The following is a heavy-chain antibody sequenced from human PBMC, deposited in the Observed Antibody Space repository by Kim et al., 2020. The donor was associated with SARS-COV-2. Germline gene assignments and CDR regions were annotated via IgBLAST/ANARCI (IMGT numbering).Heavy chain of an antibody. D-gene: IGHD3-10*01. CDR2: IYHSGST. Sequence: SETLSLTCTVSGGSISSGVHYWNWVRQHPGKGLEWIGYIYHSGSTYYNPSLKSRLTISIDTSKNQFSLNLSSVTAADTAVYYCASDLTVRGGGSCGQGT. V-gene: IGHV4-31*03. CDR3: ASDLTVRGGGS. CDR1: GGSISSGVHY. J-gene: IGHJ5*02.